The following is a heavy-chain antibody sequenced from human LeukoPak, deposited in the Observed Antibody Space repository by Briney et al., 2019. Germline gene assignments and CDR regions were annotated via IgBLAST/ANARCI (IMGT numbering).Heavy chain of an antibody. D-gene: IGHD4-17*01. V-gene: IGHV3-23*01. CDR3: AKQEVTTTDNWFDP. CDR2: ISGSGGST. CDR1: GFTFSNYA. Sequence: GGSLRLSCAASGFTFSNYAMSAVRQAPGKGVEWVSGISGSGGSTYYADSVKGRFTISRDNSKNTLYLQMNSLRAEDTAVYYCAKQEVTTTDNWFDPWGQGTLVTVSS. J-gene: IGHJ5*02.